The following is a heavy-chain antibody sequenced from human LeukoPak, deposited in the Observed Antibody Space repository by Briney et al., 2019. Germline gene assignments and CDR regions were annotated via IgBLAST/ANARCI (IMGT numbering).Heavy chain of an antibody. V-gene: IGHV3-23*01. Sequence: GGSLRLSCAASGFTFSSYAMSWVRQAPGKGLEWVSAISGSGGSTYYADSVKGRFTISRDNSKNTVYPQMNSLRAEDTAVYYCAKERGSSGRFPDSGGRGTLVTVSA. CDR3: AKERGSSGRFPDS. D-gene: IGHD3-10*01. J-gene: IGHJ5*01. CDR1: GFTFSSYA. CDR2: ISGSGGST.